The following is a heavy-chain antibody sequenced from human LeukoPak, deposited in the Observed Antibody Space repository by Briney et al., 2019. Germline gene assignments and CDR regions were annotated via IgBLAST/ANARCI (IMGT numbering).Heavy chain of an antibody. D-gene: IGHD6-13*01. CDR1: GGSISSSNW. V-gene: IGHV4-4*02. CDR2: IYHSGST. CDR3: ARGVAAAGTDWFDP. J-gene: IGHJ5*02. Sequence: PSGTVSLTCAVSGGSISSSNWWSWVRQPPGRGLEWIGEIYHSGSTKYNPSLKSRVTISVDKSKNQFSLKLSSVTAADTAVYYCARGVAAAGTDWFDPWGQGTLVTVFS.